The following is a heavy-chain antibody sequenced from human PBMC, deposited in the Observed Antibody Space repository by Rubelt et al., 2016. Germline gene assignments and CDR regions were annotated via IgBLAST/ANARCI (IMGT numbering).Heavy chain of an antibody. V-gene: IGHV3-48*04. CDR3: ARSRNGYNGVLEY. J-gene: IGHJ4*02. CDR1: GFAFNYYS. D-gene: IGHD5-24*01. Sequence: EVHLVESGGGLVKPGGSLRLSCAASGFAFNYYSMNWVRQAPGKGLGWVSYVTGGGDTVYYADSGRGRLTISRDNAKDSLSLQMNSLSAEDTAVYYCARSRNGYNGVLEYWGQGILVTVSS. CDR2: VTGGGDTV.